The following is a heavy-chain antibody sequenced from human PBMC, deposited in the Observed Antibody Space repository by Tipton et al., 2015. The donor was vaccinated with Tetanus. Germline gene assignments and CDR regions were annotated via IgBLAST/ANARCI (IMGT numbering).Heavy chain of an antibody. V-gene: IGHV1-18*01. CDR2: ISPYNGNT. CDR3: ARGRGLGPHEYFEH. D-gene: IGHD3/OR15-3a*01. J-gene: IGHJ5*02. Sequence: VQLVQSGAEVKPPGASVKVSCKASGYTFTHYGINWVRQAPGQGLEWMGWISPYNGNTNYAQNFQGRLTMTTDTSTSTADMELRGLTSDDTAVYYCARGRGLGPHEYFEHWGQGTLVTVSS. CDR1: GYTFTHYG.